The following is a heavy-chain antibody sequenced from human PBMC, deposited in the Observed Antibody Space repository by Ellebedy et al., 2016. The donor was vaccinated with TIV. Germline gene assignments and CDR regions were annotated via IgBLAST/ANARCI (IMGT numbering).Heavy chain of an antibody. D-gene: IGHD3-10*01. Sequence: AASVKVSCKASGYTFTNTFTSYYMHWVRQAPGQGLEWMGWISAYNDNTNYAQKLQGRVTMTRNTSISTAYMELSSLRSEDTAVYYCARAITMVRGVMGYWGQGTLVTVSS. CDR1: GYTFTNTFTSYY. J-gene: IGHJ4*02. V-gene: IGHV1-8*01. CDR2: ISAYNDNT. CDR3: ARAITMVRGVMGY.